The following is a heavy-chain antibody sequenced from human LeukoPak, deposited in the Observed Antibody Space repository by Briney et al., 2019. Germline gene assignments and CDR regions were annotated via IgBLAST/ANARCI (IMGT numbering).Heavy chain of an antibody. D-gene: IGHD3-10*01. J-gene: IGHJ3*02. CDR2: INPSGGST. V-gene: IGHV1-46*01. CDR3: ARVMVLWFGEISPYAFDI. CDR1: GYTFTSYY. Sequence: ASVKVSCKASGYTFTSYYMHWVRQAPGQGLEWMGIINPSGGSTSYAQKFQGRVTMTRDTSTSTVYMELSSLRSEDTAVYYCARVMVLWFGEISPYAFDIWGQGTMVTVSS.